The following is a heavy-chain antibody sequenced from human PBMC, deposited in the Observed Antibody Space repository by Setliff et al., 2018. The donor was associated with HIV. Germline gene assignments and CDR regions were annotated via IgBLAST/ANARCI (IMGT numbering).Heavy chain of an antibody. D-gene: IGHD3-16*01. CDR2: IIPIFTTT. V-gene: IGHV1-69*13. Sequence: SVKVSCKASGGGFSNHAITWVRQAPGQGLEWMGVIIPIFTTTDYAQKFRGRLTINADESTDTAYMELRSLRSADTAIYYCATLNEYAYQTGGWFDPWGQGTQVTV. J-gene: IGHJ5*02. CDR1: GGGFSNHA. CDR3: ATLNEYAYQTGGWFDP.